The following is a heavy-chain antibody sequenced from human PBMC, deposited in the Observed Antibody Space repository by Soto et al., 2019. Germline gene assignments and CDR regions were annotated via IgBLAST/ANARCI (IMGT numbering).Heavy chain of an antibody. CDR2: ISSSGYI. CDR1: GFNFNSYT. J-gene: IGHJ6*02. D-gene: IGHD2-15*01. CDR3: ARDCSGGSCYPGMDV. V-gene: IGHV3-21*01. Sequence: VQLVESGGGLVKPGGSLRLSCAASGFNFNSYTINWVRQAPGKRLEWLSSISSSGYIFSNDSVRGRFTISRDNAKNSVYLQINSLGAEDTGVYFCARDCSGGSCYPGMDVWGQGTTVTVSS.